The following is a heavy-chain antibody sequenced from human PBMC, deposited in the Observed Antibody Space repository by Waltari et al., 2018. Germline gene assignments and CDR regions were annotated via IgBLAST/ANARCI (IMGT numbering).Heavy chain of an antibody. CDR1: GFTFNSHW. CDR2: IKQDGSGR. Sequence: EVRLVESGGGLVQPGGSLRLSCAASGFTFNSHWMTWVRQAPGKGLEGLANIKQDGSGRYSLDPGKDRFTISRDNAKNSLYLQMNSLRADDMAVYYCARDWPSSGYYRGKYYYYGMDVWGQGTTVTVSS. D-gene: IGHD3-22*01. J-gene: IGHJ6*02. V-gene: IGHV3-7*03. CDR3: ARDWPSSGYYRGKYYYYGMDV.